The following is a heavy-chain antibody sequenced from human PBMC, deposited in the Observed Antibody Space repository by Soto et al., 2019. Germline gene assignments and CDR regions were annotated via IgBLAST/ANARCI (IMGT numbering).Heavy chain of an antibody. CDR1: AFPFSSFA. V-gene: IGHV3-30-3*01. D-gene: IGHD3-22*01. CDR2: ILYDGSNK. J-gene: IGHJ4*02. CDR3: ARDYYSDDSGRFDY. Sequence: GGSLRLSCAVSAFPFSSFAMHWVRQAPDKGLEWVAKILYDGSNKYYADSAKGRFIISRDNSKNTLYLQMNSLRAEDTAVYYCARDYYSDDSGRFDYWGQGTLVTVSS.